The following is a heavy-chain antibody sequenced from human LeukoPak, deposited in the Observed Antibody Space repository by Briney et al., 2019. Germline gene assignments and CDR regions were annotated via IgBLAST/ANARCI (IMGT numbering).Heavy chain of an antibody. CDR3: AKASYNYGLES. Sequence: GGSLRLSCAASGFTFSSYWMTWVRQAPGKGLEWVANIKQDGNEKYYVDSVKGRFTISRDNSKNTLFLQLNSLRVEDTAIYYRAKASYNYGLESWGQGTLVTVSS. J-gene: IGHJ4*02. D-gene: IGHD5-18*01. V-gene: IGHV3-7*03. CDR1: GFTFSSYW. CDR2: IKQDGNEK.